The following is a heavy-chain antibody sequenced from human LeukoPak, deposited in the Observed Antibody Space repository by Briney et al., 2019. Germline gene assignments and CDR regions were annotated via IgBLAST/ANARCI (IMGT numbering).Heavy chain of an antibody. D-gene: IGHD3-10*01. J-gene: IGHJ3*02. V-gene: IGHV5-10-1*01. CDR3: ARHAGDGGAFDI. Sequence: GESPKISCQGSGYSFTNYWISWVRQMSGKGLEWMGRIDPDDSYTKDSPSFQGHVTISVDNSISTAYMQWSSLKASDTAMYYCARHAGDGGAFDIWGQGTMVTVSS. CDR2: IDPDDSYT. CDR1: GYSFTNYW.